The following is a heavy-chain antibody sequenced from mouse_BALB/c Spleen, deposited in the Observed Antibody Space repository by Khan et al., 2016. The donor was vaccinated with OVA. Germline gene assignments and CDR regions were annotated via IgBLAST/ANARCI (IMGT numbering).Heavy chain of an antibody. CDR3: ARALRRAWFAY. J-gene: IGHJ3*01. CDR1: GFSINSGYY. Sequence: EVQLQESGPGLVNPSQSLSLTCSVTGFSINSGYYWNWIRQFPGNKLEWMGYISYDGSNNYNPSLKNRISITRDTSKNQFFLKLNSVSSEDTATYYCARALRRAWFAYWRQGTLVTVSA. D-gene: IGHD1-2*01. V-gene: IGHV3-6*02. CDR2: ISYDGSN.